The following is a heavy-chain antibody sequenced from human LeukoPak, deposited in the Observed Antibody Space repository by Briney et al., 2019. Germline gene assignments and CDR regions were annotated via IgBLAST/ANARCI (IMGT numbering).Heavy chain of an antibody. CDR1: GGSMSPYY. CDR2: IYYSGST. J-gene: IGHJ4*02. V-gene: IGHV4-59*01. Sequence: SETLSLTCTVSGGSMSPYYWSWIRQPPGKGLEWIGYIYYSGSTNYNPSLKSRVTISVDTSKNQFSLKLSSVTAADTAEYYCAREPYGSGTFDYWGQGTLVTVSA. D-gene: IGHD3-10*01. CDR3: AREPYGSGTFDY.